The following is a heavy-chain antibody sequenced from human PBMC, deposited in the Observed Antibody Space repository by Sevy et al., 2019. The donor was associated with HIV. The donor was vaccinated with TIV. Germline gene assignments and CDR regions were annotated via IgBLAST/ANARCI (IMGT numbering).Heavy chain of an antibody. CDR2: MNPNSGNT. J-gene: IGHJ6*02. D-gene: IGHD6-13*01. CDR1: GYTFTSYD. Sequence: ASVKVSCKASGYTFTSYDINWVRQATGQGLEWMGWMNPNSGNTGYAQKFQRRVTMTRNTSISTAYMELSSLRSEDTAVYYCARGPGIAKIYYYYGMDVWGQGTTVTVSS. V-gene: IGHV1-8*01. CDR3: ARGPGIAKIYYYYGMDV.